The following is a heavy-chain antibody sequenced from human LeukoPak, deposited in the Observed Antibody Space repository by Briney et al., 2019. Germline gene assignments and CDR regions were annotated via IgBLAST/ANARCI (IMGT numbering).Heavy chain of an antibody. V-gene: IGHV3-21*01. Sequence: GGSLRLSCAASGFTFSSYSMNWVRQAPGKGLEWVSSISSSSSYIYYADSVKGRFTISRDNAKNSLYLQMNSLRAEDTAVYYCASDTYYYDSSGYLGYWSQGTLVTVSS. CDR1: GFTFSSYS. CDR3: ASDTYYYDSSGYLGY. J-gene: IGHJ4*02. CDR2: ISSSSSYI. D-gene: IGHD3-22*01.